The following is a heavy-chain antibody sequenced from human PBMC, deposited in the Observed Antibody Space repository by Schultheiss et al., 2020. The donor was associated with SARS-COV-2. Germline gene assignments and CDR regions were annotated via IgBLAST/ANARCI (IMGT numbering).Heavy chain of an antibody. Sequence: GGSLRLSCAASGFTFSSYAMSWVRQAPGKGLEWVSAISGSGGSTYYADSVKGRFTISRDNSKNTLYLQMNSLRAEDTAVYYCARIPNIAVAGYYYYYGMDVWGQGTTVTVSS. CDR1: GFTFSSYA. J-gene: IGHJ6*02. V-gene: IGHV3-23*01. CDR3: ARIPNIAVAGYYYYYGMDV. CDR2: ISGSGGST. D-gene: IGHD6-19*01.